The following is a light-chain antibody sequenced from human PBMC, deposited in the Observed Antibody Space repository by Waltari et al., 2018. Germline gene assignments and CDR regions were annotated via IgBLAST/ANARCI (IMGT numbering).Light chain of an antibody. Sequence: QSALTQIASVAGSPGQSITISCTGTSSDVGDHNYVSCYQQHPGKLPKLLIYDVIRRPSGVSTRFSGSKSGNTASLTISGLQAEDEADYYCSAYTRGVVFGGGTQLTVL. CDR3: SAYTRGVV. CDR2: DVI. V-gene: IGLV2-14*03. CDR1: SSDVGDHNY. J-gene: IGLJ2*01.